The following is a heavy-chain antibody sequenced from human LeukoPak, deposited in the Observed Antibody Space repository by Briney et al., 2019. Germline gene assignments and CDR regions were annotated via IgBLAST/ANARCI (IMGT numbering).Heavy chain of an antibody. CDR2: ISGSGDNT. Sequence: PGGSLRLSCAASGFTFSNYAMSWVRQAPGKGLEWVSAISGSGDNTYYADSVKGRFTVSRDNSKNTLYVQMKSLRAEDTAVYYCAKDFVVVPGNVNYDYWGQGNLVTVSS. J-gene: IGHJ4*02. CDR3: AKDFVVVPGNVNYDY. D-gene: IGHD2-21*02. CDR1: GFTFSNYA. V-gene: IGHV3-23*01.